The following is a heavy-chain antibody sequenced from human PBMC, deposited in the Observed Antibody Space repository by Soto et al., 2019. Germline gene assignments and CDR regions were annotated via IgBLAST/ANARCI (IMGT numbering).Heavy chain of an antibody. CDR3: ARIYYGSGSHVDY. CDR1: GFIFSSYW. Sequence: GGSLRLSCAASGFIFSSYWMSWIRQAPGKGLEWVSYISSSSSYTNYADSVKGRFTISRDNAKNSLYLQMNSLRAEDTAVYYCARIYYGSGSHVDYWGQGTLVTVSS. J-gene: IGHJ4*02. V-gene: IGHV3-11*06. D-gene: IGHD3-10*01. CDR2: ISSSSSYT.